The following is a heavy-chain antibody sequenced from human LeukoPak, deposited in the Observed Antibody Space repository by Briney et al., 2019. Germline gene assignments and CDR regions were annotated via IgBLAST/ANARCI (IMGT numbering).Heavy chain of an antibody. D-gene: IGHD3-22*01. CDR3: ARNPFFDSGGYYYDFDY. CDR1: GGSLSSGAYF. CDR2: IYHAGNT. J-gene: IGHJ4*02. Sequence: SETLSLTCTVSGGSLSSGAYFWGWIRQPPGKGLEWIASIYHAGNTYYNPSLKSRVTISVDTSKNQFSLKLTSVTAADTAIYYCARNPFFDSGGYYYDFDYWGQGTLVTVSS. V-gene: IGHV4-39*07.